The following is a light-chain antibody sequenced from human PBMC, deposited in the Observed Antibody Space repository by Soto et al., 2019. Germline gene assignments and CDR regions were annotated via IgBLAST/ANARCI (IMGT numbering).Light chain of an antibody. J-gene: IGKJ1*01. CDR3: QQYGSSLRT. CDR1: QSVSSSY. CDR2: GAS. V-gene: IGKV3-20*01. Sequence: EIVLTQSPGTLSLSPGERATLSCRASQSVSSSYLAWYQQKPGQAPRLLIYGASSSATGIPDRFRGSGSGTDFTLTISRLEPEDFAVYYCQQYGSSLRTFGQGTKVEIK.